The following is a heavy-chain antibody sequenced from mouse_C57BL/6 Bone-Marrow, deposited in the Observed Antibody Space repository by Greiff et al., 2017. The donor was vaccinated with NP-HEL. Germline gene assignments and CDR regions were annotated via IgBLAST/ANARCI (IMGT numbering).Heavy chain of an antibody. J-gene: IGHJ2*01. CDR3: ARPRGFDY. CDR2: INSDGGRP. V-gene: IGHV5-2*01. Sequence: EVKLMESGGGLVQPGESLKLSCESNEYEFPSHDMSWVRKTPEKRLELVAAINSDGGRPYYPDNLERRFIIARDNTKKTLYLQRSSLRSEDTALYYCARPRGFDYWGQGTTLTVSS. CDR1: EYEFPSHD.